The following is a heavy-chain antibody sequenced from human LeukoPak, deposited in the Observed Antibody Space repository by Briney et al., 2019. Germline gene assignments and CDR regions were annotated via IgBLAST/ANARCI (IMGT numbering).Heavy chain of an antibody. V-gene: IGHV3-53*05. CDR1: GFTFSDHY. J-gene: IGHJ5*02. Sequence: PGGSLRLSCVVSGFTFSDHYLDWVRQSPGRGLEWVSVIYSGGSTYYADSVKGRFTISRDKSKNTVYLQMNSLRFEDTAMYYCARNWFDPWGQGTLVTVSS. CDR3: ARNWFDP. CDR2: IYSGGST.